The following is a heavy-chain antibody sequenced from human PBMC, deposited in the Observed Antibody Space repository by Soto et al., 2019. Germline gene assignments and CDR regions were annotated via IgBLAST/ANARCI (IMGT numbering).Heavy chain of an antibody. CDR3: ARDQGPYYFDY. Sequence: GGSLRLSCAASGFTFSSYSMNWVRQAPGKGLEWVTYISSNSSTIYYADSVKGRFTISRKNAKNSLYLQMNSLRAEDMAVYYGARDQGPYYFDYWGQGTLVTVSS. CDR2: ISSNSSTI. J-gene: IGHJ4*02. CDR1: GFTFSSYS. V-gene: IGHV3-48*04.